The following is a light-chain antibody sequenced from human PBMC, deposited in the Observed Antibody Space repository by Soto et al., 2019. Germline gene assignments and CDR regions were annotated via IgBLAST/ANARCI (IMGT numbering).Light chain of an antibody. V-gene: IGKV3-15*01. J-gene: IGKJ1*01. CDR3: YQYGSTPPT. Sequence: EVMMTQSPATLSVSPGERATLSCMASQSVSSSLAWYQQKPGQAPRLLIYAASTRATGIPARFSGSGSGTDFTLTISRLEPEDFVVFYCYQYGSTPPTFGQGTKVDIK. CDR2: AAS. CDR1: QSVSSS.